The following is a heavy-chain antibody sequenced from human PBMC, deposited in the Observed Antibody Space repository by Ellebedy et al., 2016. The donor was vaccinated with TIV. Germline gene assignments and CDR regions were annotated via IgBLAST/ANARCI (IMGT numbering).Heavy chain of an antibody. D-gene: IGHD6-13*01. CDR1: GYTFTSYG. Sequence: ASVKVSXKASGYTFTSYGISWVRQAPGQGLEWMGWISAYNGNTNYAQKLQGRVTMTTDTSTSTAYMELRSLRSDDTAVYYCARGGLAAAGTSRGESEGNYWGQGTLVTVSS. J-gene: IGHJ4*02. CDR3: ARGGLAAAGTSRGESEGNY. CDR2: ISAYNGNT. V-gene: IGHV1-18*01.